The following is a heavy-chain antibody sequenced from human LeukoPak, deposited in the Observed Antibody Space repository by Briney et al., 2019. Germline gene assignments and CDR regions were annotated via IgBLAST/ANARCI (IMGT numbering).Heavy chain of an antibody. CDR2: IYVTGN. D-gene: IGHD3-16*02. CDR1: GVSIGNYY. Sequence: SETLSLTCTVSGVSIGNYYWSWVRQSPGKGLEWIGYIYVTGNRYNPYLQSRVTISVDTSRNQFFLKMSSVTAADTAVYYCARHIGGGIEDMDVWGKGTKVTVSS. CDR3: ARHIGGGIEDMDV. J-gene: IGHJ6*03. V-gene: IGHV4-59*08.